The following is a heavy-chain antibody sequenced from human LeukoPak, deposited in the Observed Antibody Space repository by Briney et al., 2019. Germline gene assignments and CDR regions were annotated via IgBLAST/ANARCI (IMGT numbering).Heavy chain of an antibody. J-gene: IGHJ4*02. V-gene: IGHV1-3*01. CDR2: INAGNGNT. CDR1: GYTFTSYA. D-gene: IGHD2-15*01. CDR3: ARQLVVVAASYDY. Sequence: ASVKVSCKASGYTFTSYAMHWVRQAPGQRLEWMGWINAGNGNTKYSQKFQGRVTITRDTSASTAYMELSSLRSEDTAVYHCARQLVVVAASYDYWGQGTLVTVSS.